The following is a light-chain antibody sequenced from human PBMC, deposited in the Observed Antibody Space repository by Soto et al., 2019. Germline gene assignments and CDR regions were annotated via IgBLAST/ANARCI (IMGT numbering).Light chain of an antibody. CDR3: AAWDDSLNGLV. CDR1: SSIIGNNA. V-gene: IGLV1-36*01. Sequence: QSVLTQPPSVSEAPRQRVTISCSGSSSIIGNNAVNWYQQLPGKAPKLLIYYDDLLPSGVSDRFSGSKSGTSASLAISGLQSEDEADYYCAAWDDSLNGLVFGGGTKLTVL. CDR2: YDD. J-gene: IGLJ2*01.